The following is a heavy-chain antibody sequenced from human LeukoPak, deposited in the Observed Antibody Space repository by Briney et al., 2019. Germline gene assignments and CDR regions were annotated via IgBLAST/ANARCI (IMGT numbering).Heavy chain of an antibody. CDR3: ARGRGEY. D-gene: IGHD3-10*01. V-gene: IGHV3-48*01. J-gene: IGHJ4*02. Sequence: GGSLRLSCVAYGLTFSTYGMNWVRQSPGKGLEWVSYISNTGSPIYYADSVKGRFTISRDNAKNSLYLQMNSLRVEDTAMYYCARGRGEYWGQGTLVTVSS. CDR1: GLTFSTYG. CDR2: ISNTGSPI.